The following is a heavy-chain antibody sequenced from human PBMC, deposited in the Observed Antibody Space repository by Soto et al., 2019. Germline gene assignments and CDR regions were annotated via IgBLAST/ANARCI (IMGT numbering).Heavy chain of an antibody. D-gene: IGHD2-8*01. V-gene: IGHV3-21*01. CDR2: ISSSSSYI. CDR1: GFTFSSYS. Sequence: PGGSLRLSCAASGFTFSSYSMNWVRQAPGKXLEWVSSISSSSSYIYYADSVKGRFTISRDNAKNSLYLQMNSLRAEDTAVYYCASGGYCTNGVCSEVYYYYGMDVWGQGTTVTVSS. J-gene: IGHJ6*02. CDR3: ASGGYCTNGVCSEVYYYYGMDV.